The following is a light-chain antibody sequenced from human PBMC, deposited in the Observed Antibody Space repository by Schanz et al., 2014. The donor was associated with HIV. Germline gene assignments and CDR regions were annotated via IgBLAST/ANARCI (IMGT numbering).Light chain of an antibody. J-gene: IGKJ2*01. V-gene: IGKV1-39*01. CDR1: QNISTY. CDR3: EQYKNRSPFT. Sequence: DIQMTQSPSSLSASVGDNVTITCRASQNISTYLNWYQQRPGKAPKLLIYAALNLQSGVPSRFSGSGSGTDFTLIISSLQPDDLGSYYCEQYKNRSPFTFGQGTRLEIK. CDR2: AAL.